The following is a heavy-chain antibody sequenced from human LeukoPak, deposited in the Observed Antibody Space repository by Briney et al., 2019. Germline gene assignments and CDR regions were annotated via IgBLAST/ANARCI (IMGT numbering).Heavy chain of an antibody. CDR3: AKDRAAAANGGDYYYYYGMDV. Sequence: GGSLRLSCAASGFTFSSYGMHWVRQAPGKGLEWVAVISYDGSNKYYADSVKGRFTISRDNSKNTLYLQMNSLRAEDTAVYYCAKDRAAAANGGDYYYYYGMDVWGRGTTVTVSS. D-gene: IGHD6-13*01. V-gene: IGHV3-30*18. J-gene: IGHJ6*02. CDR1: GFTFSSYG. CDR2: ISYDGSNK.